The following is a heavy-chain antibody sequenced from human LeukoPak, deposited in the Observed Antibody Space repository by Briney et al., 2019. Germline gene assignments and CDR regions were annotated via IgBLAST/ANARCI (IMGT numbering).Heavy chain of an antibody. Sequence: PGGSLRLSCAASGFTFSTYGMSWVRQAPGKGLEWVSALSGNGGSTYYADSVKGRFTISGDNSRNTLYLQMNSLRAADTAVYYCAKVKAPYGQWRLPLDYWGQGTLVTVSS. J-gene: IGHJ4*02. CDR3: AKVKAPYGQWRLPLDY. D-gene: IGHD6-19*01. V-gene: IGHV3-23*01. CDR2: LSGNGGST. CDR1: GFTFSTYG.